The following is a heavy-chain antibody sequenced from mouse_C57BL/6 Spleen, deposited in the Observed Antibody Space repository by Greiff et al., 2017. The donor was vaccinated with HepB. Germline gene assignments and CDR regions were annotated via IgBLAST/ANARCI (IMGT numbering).Heavy chain of an antibody. CDR2: IGPEDGET. CDR1: GFNIKDYY. D-gene: IGHD2-5*01. V-gene: IGHV14-2*01. CDR3: ARSYYSNFWFAY. J-gene: IGHJ3*01. Sequence: VQLQQSGAELVKPGASVKLSCTASGFNIKDYYMHWVKQRTEQGLEWIGGIGPEDGETKYAPKFQGKVTITADTSSNTVFLQLTSLTSEDTAVYYCARSYYSNFWFAYWGQGTMVTVSA.